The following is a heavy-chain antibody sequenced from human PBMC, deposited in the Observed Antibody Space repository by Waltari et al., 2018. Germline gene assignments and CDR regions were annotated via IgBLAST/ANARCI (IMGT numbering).Heavy chain of an antibody. J-gene: IGHJ6*04. CDR2: IRSKVYGGTT. CDR1: GFTFGDYA. V-gene: IGHV3-49*04. Sequence: TASGFTFGDYAMSWVRQAPGKGLEWVGFIRSKVYGGTTEYAASVKGRFTISRDDSKSIAYLQMNSLKTEDTAVYYCTRDLGGRFCSSTSCYDSDVWGKGTTVTVSS. CDR3: TRDLGGRFCSSTSCYDSDV. D-gene: IGHD2-2*01.